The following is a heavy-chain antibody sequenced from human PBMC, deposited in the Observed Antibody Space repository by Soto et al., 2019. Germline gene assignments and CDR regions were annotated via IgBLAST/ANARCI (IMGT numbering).Heavy chain of an antibody. J-gene: IGHJ4*02. V-gene: IGHV3-9*01. CDR1: GFIFDDYA. CDR3: ASGRGYDILTGYYPYFDY. CDR2: ISWNSGSI. D-gene: IGHD3-9*01. Sequence: EVQLVESGGGLAQPGRSLRLSCAASGFIFDDYAMHWVRQVPGRGLEWVSGISWNSGSIGYADSVKGRFTISRDNANKSLYLQMNSLRAEDTALYYCASGRGYDILTGYYPYFDYWGQGTLVTVSS.